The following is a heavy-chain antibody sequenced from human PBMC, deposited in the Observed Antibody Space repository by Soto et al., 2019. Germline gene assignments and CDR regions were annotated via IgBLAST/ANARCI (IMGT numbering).Heavy chain of an antibody. CDR2: IHNSGST. V-gene: IGHV4-31*03. CDR1: GAFVNSGGYY. CDR3: STAASSGYYLKT. J-gene: IGHJ4*02. D-gene: IGHD3-22*01. Sequence: QVQLQESGPGLVKSSQTLSLTCTVSGAFVNSGGYYWSWIRQHPGKGLEWIGYIHNSGSTDYNPSLKSRLTISLDTSQNQFSPKLSSVTAADTAVYYCSTAASSGYYLKTWGQGTLVTVSS.